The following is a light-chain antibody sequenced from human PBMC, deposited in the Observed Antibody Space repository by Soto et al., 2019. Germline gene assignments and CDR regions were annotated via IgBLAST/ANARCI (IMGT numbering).Light chain of an antibody. CDR3: QHYNNWPT. V-gene: IGKV3-15*01. J-gene: IGKJ1*01. CDR2: GAS. Sequence: EIVITQPPSTLSLSXGERATHPCRASQRVNSNLGWYQKQPGQAPRLLTYGASTTAAGIPGRFSGRGSGTEFTTIISSLQSEDFADYYCQHYNNWPTFGQGTKVDIK. CDR1: QRVNSN.